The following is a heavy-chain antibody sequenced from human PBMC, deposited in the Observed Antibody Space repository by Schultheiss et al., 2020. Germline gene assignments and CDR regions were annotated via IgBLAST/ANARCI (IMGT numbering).Heavy chain of an antibody. CDR3: AIWFGASEDY. V-gene: IGHV3-53*04. J-gene: IGHJ4*02. CDR2: IYSGGST. Sequence: GGSLRLSCAASGFTVSSNYMSWVRQAPGKGLEWVSVIYSGGSTYYADSVKGRFTISRHNSKNTLYLQMNSLRGEDTAVYYCAIWFGASEDYWGQGTLVTVSS. D-gene: IGHD3-10*01. CDR1: GFTVSSNY.